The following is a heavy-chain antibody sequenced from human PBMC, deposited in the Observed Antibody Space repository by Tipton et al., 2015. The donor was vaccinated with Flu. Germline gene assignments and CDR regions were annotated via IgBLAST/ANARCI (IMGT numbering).Heavy chain of an antibody. CDR3: ARGAGGLFPSYYYGMDV. CDR1: GGSISSGGYY. V-gene: IGHV4-31*02. CDR2: IYYSGGT. J-gene: IGHJ6*02. D-gene: IGHD3-10*01. Sequence: LRLSCTVSGGSISSGGYYWSWIRQHPGKGLEWIGYIYYSGGTYYNPSLKSRVTISVDTSKNQFSLKLSSVTAADTAVYYCARGAGGLFPSYYYGMDVWGQGTTVTVSS.